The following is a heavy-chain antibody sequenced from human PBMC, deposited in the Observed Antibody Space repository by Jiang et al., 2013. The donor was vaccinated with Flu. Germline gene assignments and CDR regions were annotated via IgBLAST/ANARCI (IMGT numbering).Heavy chain of an antibody. CDR3: ARIRYDILTGYYDAPY. Sequence: SVSWIRQPPGKALEWLALIDWDDDKYYSTSLKTRLTISKDTSKNQVVLTMTNMDPVDTATYYCARIRYDILTGYYDAPYWGQGTLVTVSS. CDR2: IDWDDDK. CDR1: S. J-gene: IGHJ4*02. D-gene: IGHD3-9*01. V-gene: IGHV2-70*01.